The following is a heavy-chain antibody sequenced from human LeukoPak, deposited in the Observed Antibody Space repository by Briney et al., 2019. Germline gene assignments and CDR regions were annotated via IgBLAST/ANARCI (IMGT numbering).Heavy chain of an antibody. J-gene: IGHJ5*02. Sequence: PSETLSLTCAVYGGSFSGYYWSWIRQPPGKGLEWIGEINHSGSTNYNPSLKSRVTISVDTSKNQFSLKLSSVTAADTAVYYCATKIAAAGRGHNWFDPWGQGTLVTVSS. CDR3: ATKIAAAGRGHNWFDP. CDR1: GGSFSGYY. CDR2: INHSGST. D-gene: IGHD6-13*01. V-gene: IGHV4-34*01.